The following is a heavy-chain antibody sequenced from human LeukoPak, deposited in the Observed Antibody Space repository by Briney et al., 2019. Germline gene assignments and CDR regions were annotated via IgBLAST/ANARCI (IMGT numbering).Heavy chain of an antibody. D-gene: IGHD6-13*01. CDR2: ISRTGNSI. J-gene: IGHJ4*02. Sequence: GGSLRLSCAASGFTLTSYEMNWVRLAPGKGLEWISYISRTGNSIYYADSVKGRFTVSRDSAKNSLYLQMNSLRAEDTAVYYCARGPYSSNWYVDYWGQGTLVSVSS. V-gene: IGHV3-48*03. CDR1: GFTLTSYE. CDR3: ARGPYSSNWYVDY.